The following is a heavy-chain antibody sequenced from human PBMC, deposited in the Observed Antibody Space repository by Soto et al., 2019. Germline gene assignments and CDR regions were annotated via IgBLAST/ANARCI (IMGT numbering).Heavy chain of an antibody. J-gene: IGHJ6*02. CDR1: GFTFSSYG. CDR2: IWYDGSNK. V-gene: IGHV3-33*01. CDR3: ARDRDSSSWYGGYYYYGMDV. Sequence: GGSLRLSCAASGFTFSSYGMHWVRQAPGKGLEWVAVIWYDGSNKYYADSVKGRFTISRDNSKNTLYLERNSLRAEDTAVYYCARDRDSSSWYGGYYYYGMDVWGQGTTVTVSS. D-gene: IGHD6-13*01.